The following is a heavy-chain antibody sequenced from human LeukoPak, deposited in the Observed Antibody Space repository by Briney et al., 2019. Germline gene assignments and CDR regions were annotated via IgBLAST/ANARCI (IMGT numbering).Heavy chain of an antibody. D-gene: IGHD1-7*01. V-gene: IGHV4-61*02. J-gene: IGHJ4*02. CDR2: IYTSGST. CDR3: ARGGYNWNYAVDY. Sequence: SETLSLTCTVSGGSISSGSYYWSWIRQPAGKGLEWIGRIYTSGSTNYNPSLKSRVTISVDTSKNQFSLKLSSVTAADTAVYYCARGGYNWNYAVDYWGQGTLVTVSS. CDR1: GGSISSGSYY.